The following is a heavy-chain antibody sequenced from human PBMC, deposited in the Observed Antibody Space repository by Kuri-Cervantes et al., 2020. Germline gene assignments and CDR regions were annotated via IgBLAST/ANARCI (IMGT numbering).Heavy chain of an antibody. Sequence: GASLMISCAASGFTVASNYMIWVRQAPGKGLECVSVIYTGGNTFYADSVKGRFTISRDTSKNILYLQMNNLRVEDTAVYYCGAAGWMQLWGPDYWGQGALVTVSS. CDR1: GFTVASNY. J-gene: IGHJ4*02. CDR3: GAAGWMQLWGPDY. V-gene: IGHV3-66*01. CDR2: IYTGGNT. D-gene: IGHD5-18*01.